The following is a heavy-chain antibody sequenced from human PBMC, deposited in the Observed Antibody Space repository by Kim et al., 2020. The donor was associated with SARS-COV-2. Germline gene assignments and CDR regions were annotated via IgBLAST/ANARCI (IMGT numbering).Heavy chain of an antibody. CDR1: GGSISSYY. J-gene: IGHJ6*03. CDR3: ARSPLGYCSSTSCGLVGGYYYYMDV. CDR2: MYYSGST. D-gene: IGHD2-2*01. Sequence: SETLSLTCTVSGGSISSYYWSWIRQPPGKGLEWIGYMYYSGSTNYNPSLKSRVTISVDTSKNQFSLKLSSVTAADTAVYYCARSPLGYCSSTSCGLVGGYYYYMDVWGTGTQVTVSS. V-gene: IGHV4-59*08.